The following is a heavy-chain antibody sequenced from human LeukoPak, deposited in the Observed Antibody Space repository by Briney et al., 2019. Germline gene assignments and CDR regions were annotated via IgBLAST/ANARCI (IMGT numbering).Heavy chain of an antibody. Sequence: SETLSLTCAVYGGSFSNYYRTWIRQPPGKELEWIGEINHSGSITYNPSLKSRVTISEDSSKNQFSLQLTSMTAADTAVYYCARDLPYGAWGQGTLVTVSS. V-gene: IGHV4-34*01. D-gene: IGHD3-10*01. CDR1: GGSFSNYY. CDR3: ARDLPYGA. CDR2: INHSGSI. J-gene: IGHJ5*02.